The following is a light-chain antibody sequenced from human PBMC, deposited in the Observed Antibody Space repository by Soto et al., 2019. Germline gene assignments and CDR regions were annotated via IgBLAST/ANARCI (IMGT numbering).Light chain of an antibody. Sequence: EVVLTQSPATLSLSPGQRATLSCRASQSVSTYLAWYQQKPGQAPRLLIYEASHRATGIPARFSGSGSGTDFTLTISSLEPDDFAVYYCQQRSNWPLTFGGGTKVEIK. CDR3: QQRSNWPLT. CDR1: QSVSTY. V-gene: IGKV3-11*01. CDR2: EAS. J-gene: IGKJ4*01.